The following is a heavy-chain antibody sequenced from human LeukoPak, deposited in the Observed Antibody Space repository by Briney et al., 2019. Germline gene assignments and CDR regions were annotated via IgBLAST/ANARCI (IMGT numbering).Heavy chain of an antibody. D-gene: IGHD2-21*02. V-gene: IGHV1-46*01. CDR2: INPTGGST. CDR3: ARDHYHKIHSVMVTAPDY. CDR1: GYIFTSYY. J-gene: IGHJ4*02. Sequence: ASVKVSCKASGYIFTSYYIHWVRQAPGEGLEWMGIINPTGGSTSYAQKFQGRVTMTRDTSTSTVYMELSGLRSEDTAVYYCARDHYHKIHSVMVTAPDYWGQGTLVIVSS.